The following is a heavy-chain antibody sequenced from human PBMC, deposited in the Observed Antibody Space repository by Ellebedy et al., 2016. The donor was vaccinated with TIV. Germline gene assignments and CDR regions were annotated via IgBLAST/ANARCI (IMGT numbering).Heavy chain of an antibody. CDR3: ARELDY. J-gene: IGHJ4*02. V-gene: IGHV3-30*03. CDR1: GFTFSSYR. Sequence: GGSLRLXXAASGFTFSSYRMHWVRQAPGKGLEWLALISYDGADAYYADSVKGRFTISRDNSKNTLYLQINSLRTEDMATYFCARELDYWGQGTLVTVSS. CDR2: ISYDGADA.